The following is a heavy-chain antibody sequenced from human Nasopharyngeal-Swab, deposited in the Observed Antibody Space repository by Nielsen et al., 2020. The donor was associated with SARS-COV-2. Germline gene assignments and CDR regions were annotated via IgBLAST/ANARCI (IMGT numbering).Heavy chain of an antibody. CDR1: GFIFSASA. J-gene: IGHJ4*02. Sequence: GESLKISCAASGFIFSASAIHWVRQTPGKGLEWVSKIDGSGDSTFYADSVKGRFTISRDNSKNTLYLEMNSLRAEDTAMYYCAKDLDSSAYYVEFHYWGQGTLVTVSS. V-gene: IGHV3-23*01. D-gene: IGHD3-22*01. CDR3: AKDLDSSAYYVEFHY. CDR2: IDGSGDST.